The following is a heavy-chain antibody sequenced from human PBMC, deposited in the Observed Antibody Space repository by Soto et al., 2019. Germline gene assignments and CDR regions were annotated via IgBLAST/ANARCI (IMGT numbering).Heavy chain of an antibody. CDR3: AREGGTVTTRVMDV. J-gene: IGHJ6*02. CDR2: IWYDGSNK. D-gene: IGHD4-4*01. Sequence: QVQLVESGGGVVQPGRSLRLSCAASGFTFSSYGMHWVRQAPGKGLEWVAVIWYDGSNKYYADSVKGRFTISRDNSKNTLYLQMNSLRAEDTDVYYRAREGGTVTTRVMDVWGQGTTVPVSS. V-gene: IGHV3-33*01. CDR1: GFTFSSYG.